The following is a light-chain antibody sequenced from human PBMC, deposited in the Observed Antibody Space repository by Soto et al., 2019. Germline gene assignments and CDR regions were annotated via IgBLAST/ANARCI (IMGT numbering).Light chain of an antibody. J-gene: IGKJ1*01. CDR2: GAS. V-gene: IGKV3-20*01. CDR1: QSVSSSY. Sequence: TQSPSTLSASVEDRVTITCRASQSVSSSYLAWYQQKPGQAPRLLIYGASSRATGIPDRFSGSGSGTDFTLTISRLEPEDFAVYYCQQYGSSPPWTFGQGTKVEIK. CDR3: QQYGSSPPWT.